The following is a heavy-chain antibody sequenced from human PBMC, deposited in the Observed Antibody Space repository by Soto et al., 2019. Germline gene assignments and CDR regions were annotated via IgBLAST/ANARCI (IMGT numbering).Heavy chain of an antibody. Sequence: GGSLRLSCAASGFTFSSYAMHWVRQAPGKGLEWVAVISYDGSNKYYADSVKGRFTISRDNSKNTLYLQMNSLRAEDTAVYYCARVPTGIAAAGHAFDIWGQGTMVTVSS. V-gene: IGHV3-30-3*01. CDR1: GFTFSSYA. CDR3: ARVPTGIAAAGHAFDI. D-gene: IGHD6-13*01. J-gene: IGHJ3*02. CDR2: ISYDGSNK.